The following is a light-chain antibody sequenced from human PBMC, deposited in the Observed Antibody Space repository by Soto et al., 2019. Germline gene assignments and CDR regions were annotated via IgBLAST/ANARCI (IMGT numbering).Light chain of an antibody. CDR3: QHYGSPRWT. CDR1: HGIRND. CDR2: AAS. V-gene: IGKV1-17*01. J-gene: IGKJ1*01. Sequence: DIQMTQSPSSLSASVGDRVTITCRASHGIRNDLGWYQQKPGKAPKRLIYAASSLETGVPSRFSGSGSGAEFTLTITSLQPEDFAVYYCQHYGSPRWTFGQGTKVEIK.